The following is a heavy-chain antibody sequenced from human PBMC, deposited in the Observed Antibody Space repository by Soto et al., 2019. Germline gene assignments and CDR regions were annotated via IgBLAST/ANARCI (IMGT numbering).Heavy chain of an antibody. CDR2: IYYSGST. CDR3: ATEAILTGSSGWFDP. Sequence: QVQLQESGPGLVKPSQTLSLTCTVSGGSISSGGYYWSWIRQHPGKGLEWIGYIYYSGSTYYNPSLTSRVTISVDTSKNQFSLKLSSVTAADTAVYYCATEAILTGSSGWFDPWGQGTLVTVSS. V-gene: IGHV4-31*03. D-gene: IGHD3-9*01. J-gene: IGHJ5*02. CDR1: GGSISSGGYY.